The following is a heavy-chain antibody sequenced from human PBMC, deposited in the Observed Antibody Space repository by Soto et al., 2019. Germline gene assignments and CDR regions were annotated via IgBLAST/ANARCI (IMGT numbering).Heavy chain of an antibody. V-gene: IGHV4-34*01. CDR1: GGSFSGYY. CDR2: INHSGST. J-gene: IGHJ6*02. D-gene: IGHD2-21*02. CDR3: TKQKGDSRTYNGMDV. Sequence: PSETLSLTCAVYGGSFSGYYWSWIRQPPGKGLEWIGEINHSGSTNYNPSLKSRVTISVDTSKNQFSLQLNSVTPEDTAVYYCTKQKGDSRTYNGMDVWGQGTTVTVSS.